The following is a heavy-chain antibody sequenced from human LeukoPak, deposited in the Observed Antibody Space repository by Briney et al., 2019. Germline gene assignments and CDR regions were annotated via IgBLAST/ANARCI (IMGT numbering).Heavy chain of an antibody. Sequence: GGSLRHSCAASGFTFSSYWMSWARQAPGKGLEWVANIKQDGSEKYYVDSVKGRFTISRDNAKNSLYLQMNSLRAEDTAVYYCARGAGYSSGWYGVSEDWFDPWGQGTLVTVSS. J-gene: IGHJ5*02. D-gene: IGHD6-19*01. CDR3: ARGAGYSSGWYGVSEDWFDP. V-gene: IGHV3-7*01. CDR1: GFTFSSYW. CDR2: IKQDGSEK.